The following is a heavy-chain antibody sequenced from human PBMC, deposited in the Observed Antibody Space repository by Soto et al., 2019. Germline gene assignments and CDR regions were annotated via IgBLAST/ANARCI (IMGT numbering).Heavy chain of an antibody. V-gene: IGHV3-53*04. CDR3: ARDPYYDSSGYLASNGMDV. CDR1: GFTVSSNY. D-gene: IGHD3-22*01. J-gene: IGHJ6*02. CDR2: IYSDGST. Sequence: EVQLVESGGGLVQPGGSLRLSCAASGFTVSSNYMSWVRQAPGKGLEWVSVIYSDGSTYYADSVKGRFTISRHNSKNTHNLQMNNRRAADTAVYYCARDPYYDSSGYLASNGMDVWGQGTTVIVSS.